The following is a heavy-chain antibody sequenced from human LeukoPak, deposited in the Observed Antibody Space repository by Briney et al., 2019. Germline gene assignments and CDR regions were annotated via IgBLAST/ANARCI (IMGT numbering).Heavy chain of an antibody. CDR2: IRHDGSHK. CDR1: GFTFSNYG. CDR3: ALMRDGSTQ. Sequence: PGGSLRLSCAVSGFTFSNYGMHWVRQAPGKGLEWVTFIRHDGSHKSYADSVKGRFTISRDNSKNTLYLQMNNLRAEDTAVYYCALMRDGSTQWGQGTLVTVSS. D-gene: IGHD5-24*01. V-gene: IGHV3-30*02. J-gene: IGHJ4*02.